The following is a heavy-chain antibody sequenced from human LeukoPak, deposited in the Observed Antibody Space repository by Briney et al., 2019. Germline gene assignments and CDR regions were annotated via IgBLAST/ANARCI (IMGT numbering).Heavy chain of an antibody. CDR2: IYDDNT. D-gene: IGHD3-10*01. J-gene: IGHJ4*02. Sequence: PGGSLRLSCAASGFTVSAYAMAWVRQAPGKELEWVSTIYDDNTYYADSVKGRFAIPTDNSKNTLYLQMNSLRVEDTAVYFCAARKVRGVWFYLDYWGQGTLVTVSS. CDR3: AARKVRGVWFYLDY. CDR1: GFTVSAYA. V-gene: IGHV3-23*01.